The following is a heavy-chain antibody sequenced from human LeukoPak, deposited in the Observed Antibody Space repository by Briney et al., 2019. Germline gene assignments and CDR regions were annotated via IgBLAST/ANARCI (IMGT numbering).Heavy chain of an antibody. CDR3: ARDVRDCSRTSCYSDAFDI. CDR1: GFTFSSYW. D-gene: IGHD2-2*02. V-gene: IGHV3-7*01. Sequence: GGYLRLSCAASGFTFSSYWMSWVRQAPGKGLEWVANIKQGGSEKYYVDSVKGRVTISRDNAKNSLYLQMNSLSAEDTAVYYCARDVRDCSRTSCYSDAFDIWGQGTMVTVSS. J-gene: IGHJ3*02. CDR2: IKQGGSEK.